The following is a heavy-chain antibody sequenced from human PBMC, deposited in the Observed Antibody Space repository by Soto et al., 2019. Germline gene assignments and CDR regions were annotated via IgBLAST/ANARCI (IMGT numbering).Heavy chain of an antibody. D-gene: IGHD2-2*01. CDR3: AVHCSSTSCYDSSGWSRAVYNWFDP. CDR2: INHSGST. CDR1: GGSFGGYY. V-gene: IGHV4-34*01. Sequence: SETLSLTCAVYGGSFGGYYWSWIRQPPGKGLEWIGEINHSGSTNYNPSLKSRVTISVDTSKNQFSLKLSSVTAADTAVYYCAVHCSSTSCYDSSGWSRAVYNWFDPWGQGTLVTVSS. J-gene: IGHJ5*02.